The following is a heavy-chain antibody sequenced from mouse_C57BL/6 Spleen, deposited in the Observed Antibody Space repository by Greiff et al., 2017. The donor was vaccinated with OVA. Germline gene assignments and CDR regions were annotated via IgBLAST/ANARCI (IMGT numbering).Heavy chain of an antibody. J-gene: IGHJ3*01. Sequence: VKLQQPGAELVKPGASVKMSCKASGYTFTSYWITWVKQRPGQGLEWIGDIYPGSGSTNYNEKFKSKATLTVDTSSSTAYMQLSSLTSEDSAVYYCARDGYYRAWFAYWGQGTLVTVSA. CDR1: GYTFTSYW. CDR2: IYPGSGST. V-gene: IGHV1-55*01. D-gene: IGHD2-3*01. CDR3: ARDGYYRAWFAY.